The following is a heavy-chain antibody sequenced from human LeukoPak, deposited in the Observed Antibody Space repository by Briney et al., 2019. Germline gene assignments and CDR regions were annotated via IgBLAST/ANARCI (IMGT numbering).Heavy chain of an antibody. Sequence: SQTLSLTFAISGVSVSSNSAAWNWIRQSPSRGLEWLGRTYYRSRWYNDYAVSVKSRITINPATSKNPFSLQRNSVTPEDTAVYYCARDLERRPRNGMNVWGQGTTVTVSS. CDR1: GVSVSSNSAA. J-gene: IGHJ6*02. CDR2: TYYRSRWYN. CDR3: ARDLERRPRNGMNV. V-gene: IGHV6-1*01. D-gene: IGHD3-3*01.